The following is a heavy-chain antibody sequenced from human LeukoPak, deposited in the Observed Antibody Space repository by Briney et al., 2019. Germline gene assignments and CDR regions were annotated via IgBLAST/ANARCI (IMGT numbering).Heavy chain of an antibody. J-gene: IGHJ3*02. Sequence: ASVKVSCKASGYTFTGYYMHWVRQAPGQGLEWMGWINPNSGGTNYAQKFQGRVTMTRDTSISTAYMELSRLRSDDTAVYYCARDLYRRLTCYDFWSGSYDAFDIWGQGTMVTVSS. CDR2: INPNSGGT. V-gene: IGHV1-2*02. CDR1: GYTFTGYY. CDR3: ARDLYRRLTCYDFWSGSYDAFDI. D-gene: IGHD3-3*01.